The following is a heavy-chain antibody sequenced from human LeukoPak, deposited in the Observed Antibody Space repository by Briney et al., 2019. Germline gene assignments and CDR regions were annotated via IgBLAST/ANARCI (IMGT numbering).Heavy chain of an antibody. V-gene: IGHV4-59*01. CDR3: ARARSDFWSGYHYYYYMDV. J-gene: IGHJ6*03. CDR1: GGSISSYY. Sequence: SETLSLTCTVSGGSISSYYWSWIRQPPGKRLEWIGYIYYSGSTNYNPSLKSRVTISVDTSKNQFSLKLSSVTAADTAVYYCARARSDFWSGYHYYYYMDVWGKGTTVTVSS. D-gene: IGHD3-3*01. CDR2: IYYSGST.